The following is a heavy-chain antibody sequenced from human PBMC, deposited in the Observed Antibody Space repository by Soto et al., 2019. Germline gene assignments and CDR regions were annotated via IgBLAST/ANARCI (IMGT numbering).Heavy chain of an antibody. V-gene: IGHV4-34*01. J-gene: IGHJ3*02. CDR1: GGSFSGYY. D-gene: IGHD3-22*01. CDR3: ARVPYDSSGYYDAFDI. Sequence: SETLSLTCAVYGGSFSGYYWSWIRQPPGKGLEWIGEINHSGSTNYNPYLKSRVTKSVDTSKNKFSLKLSSVTAADTAVYYCARVPYDSSGYYDAFDIWGQGTMVTVSS. CDR2: INHSGST.